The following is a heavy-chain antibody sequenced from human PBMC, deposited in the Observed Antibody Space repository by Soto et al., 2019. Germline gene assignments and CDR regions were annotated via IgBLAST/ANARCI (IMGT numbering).Heavy chain of an antibody. CDR2: ISKSGDST. Sequence: GGSLRLSCAASGVTFTSYAMTWVRQVPGEGLQWVSSISKSGDSTYYADSVKGRFTTSRDNSKNTLYLQMNSLRAEDTAIYYCAKGSFGFDYWVQGTLVTVSS. J-gene: IGHJ4*02. CDR1: GVTFTSYA. CDR3: AKGSFGFDY. D-gene: IGHD3-10*01. V-gene: IGHV3-23*01.